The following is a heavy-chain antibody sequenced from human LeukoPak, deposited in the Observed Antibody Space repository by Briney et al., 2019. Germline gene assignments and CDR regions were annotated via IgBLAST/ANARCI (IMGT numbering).Heavy chain of an antibody. J-gene: IGHJ3*02. D-gene: IGHD2-2*01. Sequence: SETLSLTCTVSGGSISNYYWSWIRQPAGKGLEWIGRIYPRGSTTYSSSLKSRVTMSADTSKNHFSLNLTSLTAADTAVYYCARGRYCTATTCDAGGDAFDIWGQGTMVTVSS. CDR2: IYPRGST. CDR1: GGSISNYY. V-gene: IGHV4-4*07. CDR3: ARGRYCTATTCDAGGDAFDI.